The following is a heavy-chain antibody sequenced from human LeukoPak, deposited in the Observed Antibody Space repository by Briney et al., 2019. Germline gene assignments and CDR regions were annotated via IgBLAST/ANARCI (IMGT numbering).Heavy chain of an antibody. V-gene: IGHV3-7*04. Sequence: GSLRLSCAASGFTFGSYWMRWVRQTPGKGLEWVANIKPDGSEKYHLDSVKGRFTISRDNAKNSLYLQMNSLRAEDTAVYYCARVNYDILTGYLSYFDYWGQGTLVTVSS. CDR1: GFTFGSYW. CDR2: IKPDGSEK. CDR3: ARVNYDILTGYLSYFDY. J-gene: IGHJ4*02. D-gene: IGHD3-9*01.